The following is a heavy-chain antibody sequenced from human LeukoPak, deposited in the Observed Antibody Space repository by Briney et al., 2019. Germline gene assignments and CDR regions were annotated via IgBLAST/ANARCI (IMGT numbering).Heavy chain of an antibody. CDR2: INTDGSST. D-gene: IGHD2-15*01. J-gene: IGHJ5*02. CDR1: GFTFSSYW. V-gene: IGHV3-74*01. Sequence: PGRSLRLSCAASGFTFSSYWMHWVRQAPGKGLVWVSRINTDGSSTSYADSVKGRFTISRDNAKNSLYLQMNSLRAEDTAVYYCASSVVVAAPSGFDPWGQGTLVTVSS. CDR3: ASSVVVAAPSGFDP.